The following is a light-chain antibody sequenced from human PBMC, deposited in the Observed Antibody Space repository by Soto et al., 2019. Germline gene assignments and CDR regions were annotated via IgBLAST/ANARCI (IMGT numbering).Light chain of an antibody. J-gene: IGLJ1*01. CDR3: AAWDDSLKV. Sequence: SVLAQPPPASGTPGQRVTISCSGSSSNNGSNYVYWYQQLPGTAPKILIYRDNQRPPGGPDRFSCSQSGTLASLAISGLRSEDEADYYCAAWDDSLKVFGTGTKVPVL. V-gene: IGLV1-47*01. CDR2: RDN. CDR1: SSNNGSNY.